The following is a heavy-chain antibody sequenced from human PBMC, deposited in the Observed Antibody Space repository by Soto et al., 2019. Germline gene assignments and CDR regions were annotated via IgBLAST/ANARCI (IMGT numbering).Heavy chain of an antibody. CDR3: AREAVWGSYRYD. Sequence: QVQLQQWGAGLLKPSETLSLTCAVYGGSFSGYYWSWIRHPPGKGLEWIGEINHSGSTNYNPSLKSRVTISVDTSKNQFSLKLSSVTAADTAVYYCAREAVWGSYRYDWGQGTLVTVSS. V-gene: IGHV4-34*01. J-gene: IGHJ4*02. CDR2: INHSGST. D-gene: IGHD3-16*02. CDR1: GGSFSGYY.